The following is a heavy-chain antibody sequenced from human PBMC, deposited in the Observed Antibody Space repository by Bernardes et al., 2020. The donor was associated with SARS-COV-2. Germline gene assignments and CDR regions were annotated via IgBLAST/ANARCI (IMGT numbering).Heavy chain of an antibody. D-gene: IGHD2-21*01. Sequence: GGSLRLSCAASGFSFSSFGMHWVRQAPGKGLEWVAVIWSDGSNKYYADSVKGRFTISRDNSRSTLYLQMNSLRAGDTAMYYCARDKCDPTNCYPYDNWGQGTLVTVSS. CDR2: IWSDGSNK. V-gene: IGHV3-33*01. CDR1: GFSFSSFG. J-gene: IGHJ4*02. CDR3: ARDKCDPTNCYPYDN.